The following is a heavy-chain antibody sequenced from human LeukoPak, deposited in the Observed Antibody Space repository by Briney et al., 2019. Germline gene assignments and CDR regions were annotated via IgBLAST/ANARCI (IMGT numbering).Heavy chain of an antibody. CDR1: GYTFTSYG. D-gene: IGHD3-10*01. Sequence: GASVKVSCKASGYTFTSYGISWVRQAPGQGLEWMGWISAYNGNTNYAQKLQGRVTMTTDTSTSTAYMELRSLRSDDTAVYYCARESESLLWFGEGEDAPSLDYWGQGTLVTVSS. CDR3: ARESESLLWFGEGEDAPSLDY. V-gene: IGHV1-18*01. CDR2: ISAYNGNT. J-gene: IGHJ4*02.